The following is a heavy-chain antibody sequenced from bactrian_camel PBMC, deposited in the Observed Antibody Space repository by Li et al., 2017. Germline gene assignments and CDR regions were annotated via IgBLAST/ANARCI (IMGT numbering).Heavy chain of an antibody. D-gene: IGHD3*01. J-gene: IGHJ4*01. CDR3: AADWAPGENWVKAALSNPAIFNY. V-gene: IGHV3S53*01. CDR2: FTGSGRS. Sequence: HVQLVESGGDAVQAGGSLRLSCAASGYMYSYNCMGWFRQTPGKEREGVAVLFTGSGRSTYADSVKGRFTISRDNAKNSIDLQMNNLKPEDTGMYYCAADWAPGENWVKAALSNPAIFNYWGQGTQVTVS. CDR1: GYMYSYNC.